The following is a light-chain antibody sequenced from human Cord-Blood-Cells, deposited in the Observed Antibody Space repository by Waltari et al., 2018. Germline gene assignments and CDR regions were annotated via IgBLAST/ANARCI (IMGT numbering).Light chain of an antibody. CDR1: QSITSS. CDR3: QHSYSTPQT. CDR2: AAS. Sequence: DIQMTQSPSSLPASVGDRVTSTCRASQSITSSLNWYQQKPVKAPKLLIYAASSLQRGVPSRFSGSGSGTDVTLTISSLQPEDCATYYCQHSYSTPQTCCQRTKVEIK. V-gene: IGKV1-39*01. J-gene: IGKJ1*01.